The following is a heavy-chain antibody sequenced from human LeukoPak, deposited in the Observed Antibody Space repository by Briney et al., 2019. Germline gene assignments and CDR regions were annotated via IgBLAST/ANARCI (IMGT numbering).Heavy chain of an antibody. Sequence: ASVKVSCKASGYTFTGYHMHWVRQAPGQGLEWMGWINPNSGGTNYAQKFQGRVTMTRDTSISTAYMELSRLRSDDTAVYYCARVLTPHYGSGKGYWGQGTLVTVSS. CDR3: ARVLTPHYGSGKGY. J-gene: IGHJ4*02. D-gene: IGHD3-10*01. CDR2: INPNSGGT. CDR1: GYTFTGYH. V-gene: IGHV1-2*02.